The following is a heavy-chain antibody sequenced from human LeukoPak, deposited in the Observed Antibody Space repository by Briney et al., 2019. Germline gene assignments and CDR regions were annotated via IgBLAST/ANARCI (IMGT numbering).Heavy chain of an antibody. CDR3: ARDLTFDI. Sequence: KSGGSLRLSCAASGFTFSSYSMNWIRQPPGKGLEWIGEINHSGSTNYNPSLKSRVTISVDTSKNQFSLKLSSVTAADTAVYYCARDLTFDIWGQGTMVTVSS. CDR2: INHSGST. CDR1: GFTFSSYS. V-gene: IGHV4-34*01. J-gene: IGHJ3*02.